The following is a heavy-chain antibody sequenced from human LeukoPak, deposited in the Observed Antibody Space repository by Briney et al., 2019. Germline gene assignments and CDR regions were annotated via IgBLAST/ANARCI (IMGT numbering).Heavy chain of an antibody. CDR1: GFTFSSYS. Sequence: GGSLRLSCAASGFTFSSYSMNWVRQAPGKGLEWVSSISSSSSYIYYADSVKGRFTISRDNAKNSLYLQMNSLRAEDTAVYYCARMRVGPGWYFDLWGRGTLVTVSS. CDR2: ISSSSSYI. J-gene: IGHJ2*01. CDR3: ARMRVGPGWYFDL. V-gene: IGHV3-21*01. D-gene: IGHD2-15*01.